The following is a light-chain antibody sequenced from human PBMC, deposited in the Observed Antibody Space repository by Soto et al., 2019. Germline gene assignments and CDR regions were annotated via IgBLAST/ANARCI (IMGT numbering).Light chain of an antibody. J-gene: IGLJ1*01. CDR2: DVS. Sequence: QSALTQPASVSGSPGQSITISCTGTSSEDGGYNYVSWYQQHPGKAPKLMIYDVSNRPSGVSNRFSGSNSGNTASLTISGLQAEDEADYYCSSYSSSSTRFGTGTKVTVL. V-gene: IGLV2-14*01. CDR3: SSYSSSSTR. CDR1: SSEDGGYNY.